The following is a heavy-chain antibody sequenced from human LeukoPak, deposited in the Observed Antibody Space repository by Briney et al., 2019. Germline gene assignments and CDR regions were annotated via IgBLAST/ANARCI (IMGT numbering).Heavy chain of an antibody. J-gene: IGHJ4*02. V-gene: IGHV3-20*04. Sequence: GRRLRLACAASGWAFVDFGMSWVRQAPGKGLEWVSGINWNGGSTGYADSVKGRFTISRDNAKNSLYLQMNSLRAEDTALYYCARDSMESINWGQGTLVTVSS. CDR2: INWNGGST. D-gene: IGHD3-10*01. CDR1: GWAFVDFG. CDR3: ARDSMESIN.